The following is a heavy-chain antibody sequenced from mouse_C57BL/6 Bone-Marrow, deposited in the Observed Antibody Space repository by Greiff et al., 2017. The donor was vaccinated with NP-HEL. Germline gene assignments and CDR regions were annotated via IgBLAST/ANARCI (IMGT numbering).Heavy chain of an antibody. CDR2: IYPRSGNT. CDR3: AQFYGNLFAY. Sequence: QVQLQQSGAELARPGASVKLSCKASGYTFTSYGISWVKQRTGQGLEWIGEIYPRSGNTYYNEKFKGKATLSADKSSSTAYMELRSLTSEDSAVYFCAQFYGNLFAYWGQGTLGTVSA. CDR1: GYTFTSYG. D-gene: IGHD2-1*01. J-gene: IGHJ3*01. V-gene: IGHV1-81*01.